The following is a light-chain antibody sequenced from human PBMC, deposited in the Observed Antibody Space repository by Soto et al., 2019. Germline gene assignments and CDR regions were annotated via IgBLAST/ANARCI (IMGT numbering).Light chain of an antibody. Sequence: DIVMTQSPASLSVSPGEGATLSCRASQSVSSDLAWYQQKPGQAPSILIYAASTRATAISTGFSGSGSGTKFTLTISSLQSEDFAVYYYQQYNDWPSYTCAQVTNVDIK. J-gene: IGKJ2*01. CDR2: AAS. CDR1: QSVSSD. CDR3: QQYNDWPSYT. V-gene: IGKV3-15*01.